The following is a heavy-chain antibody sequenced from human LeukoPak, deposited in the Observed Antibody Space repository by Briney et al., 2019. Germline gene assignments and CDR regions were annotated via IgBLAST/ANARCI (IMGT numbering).Heavy chain of an antibody. Sequence: GGSLRLSCAAAGYTFSRYAIHWVRQAPGSGLMWVAHVNPDGSGTSYVDSVKGRFTISRDNAKSTLSLQMNSLRAEDTAVYYCCVMGMGIPYWGQGTLVTVSS. CDR3: CVMGMGIPY. D-gene: IGHD2-21*01. V-gene: IGHV3-74*01. J-gene: IGHJ4*02. CDR1: GYTFSRYA. CDR2: VNPDGSGT.